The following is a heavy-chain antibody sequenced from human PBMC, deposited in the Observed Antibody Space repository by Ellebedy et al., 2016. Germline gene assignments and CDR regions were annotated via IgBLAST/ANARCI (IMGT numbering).Heavy chain of an antibody. Sequence: GSLRLSXTVSGGSISSYYWSWIRQPPGKGLEWIGYIYYSGSTNYNPSLKSRVTISVDTSKNQFSLKLSSVTAADTAVYYCARDRYIVATSVDYYYGMDVWGQGTTVTVSS. CDR2: IYYSGST. CDR1: GGSISSYY. J-gene: IGHJ6*02. V-gene: IGHV4-59*01. D-gene: IGHD5-12*01. CDR3: ARDRYIVATSVDYYYGMDV.